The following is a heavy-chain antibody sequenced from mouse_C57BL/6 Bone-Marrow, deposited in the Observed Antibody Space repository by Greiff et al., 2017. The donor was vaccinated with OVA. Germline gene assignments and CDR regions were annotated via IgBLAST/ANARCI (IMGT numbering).Heavy chain of an antibody. D-gene: IGHD2-1*01. Sequence: EVQRVESEGGLVQPGSSMKLSCTASGFTFSDYYMAWVRQVPEKGLEWVANINYDGSSTYYLDSLKSRFIISRDNAKNILYLQMSSLKSEDTATYYCARDPDGTGYFDYWGQGTTLTVSS. CDR3: ARDPDGTGYFDY. V-gene: IGHV5-16*01. J-gene: IGHJ2*01. CDR2: INYDGSST. CDR1: GFTFSDYY.